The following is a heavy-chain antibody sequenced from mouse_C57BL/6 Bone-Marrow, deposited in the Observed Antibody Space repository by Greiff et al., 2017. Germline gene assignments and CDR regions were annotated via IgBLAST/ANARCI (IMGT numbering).Heavy chain of an antibody. CDR3: ARHEDPELGFDY. Sequence: VQLQQPGAELVKPGASVKLSCKASGYTFTSYWMHWAKQRPGRGLEWIGRIDPNSGGTKYNEKFKDKATLTADKSSSTVYMELSRLTSEDSAVYFCARHEDPELGFDYWGQGTTLTVSS. V-gene: IGHV1-62-3*01. CDR1: GYTFTSYW. J-gene: IGHJ2*01. CDR2: IDPNSGGT. D-gene: IGHD4-1*01.